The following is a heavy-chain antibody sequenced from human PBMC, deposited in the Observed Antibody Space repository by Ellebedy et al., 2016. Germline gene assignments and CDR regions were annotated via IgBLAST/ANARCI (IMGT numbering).Heavy chain of an antibody. J-gene: IGHJ3*02. D-gene: IGHD3-10*01. Sequence: GGSLRLXXTASGFTFGDYAMSWFRQAPGKGLEWVGFIRSKAYGGTTEYAASVKGRFTISRDDSKSIAYLQMNSLKTEDTAVYYCTRDEGRGPAFDIWGQGTMVTVSS. CDR3: TRDEGRGPAFDI. V-gene: IGHV3-49*03. CDR2: IRSKAYGGTT. CDR1: GFTFGDYA.